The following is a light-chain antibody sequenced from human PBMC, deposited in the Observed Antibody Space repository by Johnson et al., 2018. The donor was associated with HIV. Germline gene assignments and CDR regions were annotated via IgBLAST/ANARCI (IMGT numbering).Light chain of an antibody. J-gene: IGLJ1*01. V-gene: IGLV1-51*01. CDR2: DNN. CDR1: SSNIGNNY. Sequence: QSVLTQPPSVSAAPGQKVIISCSGSSSNIGNNYVSWYQQLPGTAPKLLIYDNNKRPSGIPDRFSGSKSGTSATLGITGLPTGDEADYYCGTWDNSLSAHVFGTGTKVTVL. CDR3: GTWDNSLSAHV.